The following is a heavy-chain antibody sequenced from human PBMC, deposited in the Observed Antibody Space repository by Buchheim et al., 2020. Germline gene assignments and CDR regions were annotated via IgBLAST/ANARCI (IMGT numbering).Heavy chain of an antibody. V-gene: IGHV3-23*01. CDR2: ISGSGGST. Sequence: EVQLLESGGGLVQPGGSLRLSCAASGFTFSSYAMSWVRQAPGQGLEWISGISGSGGSTSYTHSVKGRFSISRDTSTNRMFLQMNSLRAEDTAIYFWAKDSSGDIWGSFDYWGQGTL. CDR1: GFTFSSYA. CDR3: AKDSSGDIWGSFDY. D-gene: IGHD3-16*01. J-gene: IGHJ4*02.